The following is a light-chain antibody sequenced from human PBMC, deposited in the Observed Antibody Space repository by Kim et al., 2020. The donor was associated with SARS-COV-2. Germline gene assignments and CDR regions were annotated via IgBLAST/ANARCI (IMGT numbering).Light chain of an antibody. Sequence: QSALTQPASVSGALGQSVIMSCTGTTSDVGAYNRVSWYQQYPGKGPKLIIYEGNKRPPGVSTRFSGSKSGSWASLTISGLQPEDEADYHCCSYAVYTSWVFGGGTQLTFL. J-gene: IGLJ3*02. CDR3: CSYAVYTSWV. V-gene: IGLV2-23*01. CDR2: EGN. CDR1: TSDVGAYNR.